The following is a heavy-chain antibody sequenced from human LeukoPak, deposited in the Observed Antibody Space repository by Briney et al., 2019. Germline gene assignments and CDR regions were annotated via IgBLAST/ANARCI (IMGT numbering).Heavy chain of an antibody. J-gene: IGHJ4*02. D-gene: IGHD2-21*02. CDR1: GFTVSSNY. Sequence: PGGSLRLSCATSGFTVSSNYMSWVRQAPGKGLDWVSAIYSGGSTYYADSVKGRFTISRDNSKNTLYLQMISLRAEDTALYYCAKEACAGDCHRDYFDYWGQGTLVTVSS. CDR2: IYSGGST. V-gene: IGHV3-53*05. CDR3: AKEACAGDCHRDYFDY.